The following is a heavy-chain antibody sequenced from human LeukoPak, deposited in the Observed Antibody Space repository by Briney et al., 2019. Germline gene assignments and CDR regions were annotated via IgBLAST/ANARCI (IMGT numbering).Heavy chain of an antibody. CDR1: GYTFTSYD. J-gene: IGHJ6*02. D-gene: IGHD3-9*01. CDR2: MNPNSGNT. Sequence: ASVKVSCKASGYTFTSYDINWVRQATGQGLEWMGWMNPNSGNTGYAQKFQGRVTMTRNTSISTAYMELSSLRSEDTAVYYCARTYYDILTGPQDYYYGMDVWGQGTTVTASS. CDR3: ARTYYDILTGPQDYYYGMDV. V-gene: IGHV1-8*01.